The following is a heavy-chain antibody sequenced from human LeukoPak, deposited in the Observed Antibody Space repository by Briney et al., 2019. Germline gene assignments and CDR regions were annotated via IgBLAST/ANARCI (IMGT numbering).Heavy chain of an antibody. CDR1: GGFISTYY. CDR3: ARDQDLGYCSGTSCQGGYAFDI. V-gene: IGHV4-59*01. Sequence: SETLSLTCTVSGGFISTYYWSWIRQPPGKGLEWLGYIYYSGSTNYNPSLKSRPTISVDMSKNQFSLKLGSVTAADTAVYYCARDQDLGYCSGTSCQGGYAFDIWGQGTLVTVSS. J-gene: IGHJ3*02. CDR2: IYYSGST. D-gene: IGHD2-2*01.